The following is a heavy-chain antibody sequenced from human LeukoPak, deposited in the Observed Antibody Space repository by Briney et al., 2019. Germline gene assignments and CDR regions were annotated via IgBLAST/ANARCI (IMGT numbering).Heavy chain of an antibody. J-gene: IGHJ5*02. V-gene: IGHV4-59*01. CDR3: ARGGYDILTGYGSFDP. D-gene: IGHD3-9*01. CDR1: GGSITYYY. Sequence: KPSETLSLTCTVSGGSITYYYRNWLRQPPGKGLEWIGCSYYSGTTYYNPSLKSRLTISVDTSKNQFSLKLSSVTTADTAMYYCARGGYDILTGYGSFDPWGQGTLVTVSS. CDR2: SYYSGTT.